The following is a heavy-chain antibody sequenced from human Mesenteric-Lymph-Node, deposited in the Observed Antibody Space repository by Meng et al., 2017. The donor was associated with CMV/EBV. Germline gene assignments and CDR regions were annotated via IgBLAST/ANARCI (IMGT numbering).Heavy chain of an antibody. V-gene: IGHV5-51*01. J-gene: IGHJ6*02. D-gene: IGHD2-2*01. CDR2: IYPGDSDT. CDR3: ARGGFCTSTTCSYDHYYGMYV. Sequence: GESLKISCKASGYSFTNYWIGWVRQMPGKGLEWMGIIYPGDSDTRYSPSFQGQVTISADKSISTAYLQWNSLKASDTAMYYCARGGFCTSTTCSYDHYYGMYVWGQGTTVTVSS. CDR1: GYSFTNYW.